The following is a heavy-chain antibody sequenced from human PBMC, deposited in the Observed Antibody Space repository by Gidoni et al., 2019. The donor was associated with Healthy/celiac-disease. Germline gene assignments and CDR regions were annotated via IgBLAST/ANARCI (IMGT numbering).Heavy chain of an antibody. Sequence: EVQLVQSGAEVNKPGESLKISCQGSGYSFTSSWIGWVRQMPGKGLEWMGIIYPGDSDTRYSPSFQGQVTSSADKSISTAYLQWSSLKASDTAMYYWARALYSSGWYGDYWGQGTLVTGSS. CDR1: GYSFTSSW. CDR2: IYPGDSDT. CDR3: ARALYSSGWYGDY. D-gene: IGHD6-19*01. J-gene: IGHJ4*02. V-gene: IGHV5-51*01.